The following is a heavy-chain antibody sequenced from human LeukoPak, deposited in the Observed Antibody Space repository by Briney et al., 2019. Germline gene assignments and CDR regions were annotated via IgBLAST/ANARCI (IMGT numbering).Heavy chain of an antibody. CDR3: ARGRHYGSGSPYWFDP. D-gene: IGHD3-10*01. CDR2: IGTAGET. J-gene: IGHJ5*02. V-gene: IGHV3-13*01. CDR1: GFTFSTYD. Sequence: GGSLRLSCAASGFTFSTYDMHWVRQDSGKGLEWVSGIGTAGETYYPDSVKGRFTISRENAKNFLYLQMNSLRAGDTAVYHCARGRHYGSGSPYWFDPWGQGTLVTVSS.